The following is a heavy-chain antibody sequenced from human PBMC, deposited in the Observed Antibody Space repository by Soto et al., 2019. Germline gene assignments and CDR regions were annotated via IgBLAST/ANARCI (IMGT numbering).Heavy chain of an antibody. V-gene: IGHV1-18*04. J-gene: IGHJ3*02. D-gene: IGHD3-9*01. CDR3: ARGYDILTGRYAFDI. Sequence: ASVKVSCKASGYTFTSYGIRWVRQAPGQGLEWMGWISAYNGNTNYAQKLQGRVTMTTDTSTSTAYMELRSLRSDDTAVYYCARGYDILTGRYAFDIWGQGTMVTVSS. CDR1: GYTFTSYG. CDR2: ISAYNGNT.